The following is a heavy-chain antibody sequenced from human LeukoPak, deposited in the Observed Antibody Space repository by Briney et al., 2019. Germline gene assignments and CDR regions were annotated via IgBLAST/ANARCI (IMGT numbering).Heavy chain of an antibody. Sequence: GASVKVSCKASGYTFTSYDINWVRQATGQGLEWMGWMNPNSGNTGYAQKFQGRVTITRNTSISTAYMELSSLRSEDTAVYYCARDNREVRGGDCFDVWGKGTTVTVSS. D-gene: IGHD2-21*02. CDR2: MNPNSGNT. V-gene: IGHV1-8*03. CDR1: GYTFTSYD. J-gene: IGHJ6*04. CDR3: ARDNREVRGGDCFDV.